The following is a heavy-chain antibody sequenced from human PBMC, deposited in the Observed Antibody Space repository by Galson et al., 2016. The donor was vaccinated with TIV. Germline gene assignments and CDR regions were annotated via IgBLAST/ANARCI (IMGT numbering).Heavy chain of an antibody. D-gene: IGHD5-12*01. CDR3: AGGTRAYDFGD. CDR1: GYTFTDYY. V-gene: IGHV1-2*02. J-gene: IGHJ4*02. CDR2: INPNSGGT. Sequence: SVKVSCKASGYTFTDYYLHWVRQAPGQGLEWMGWINPNSGGTLYAQKFQGRVTMTRDTSVSTAYMDLSRLRPDDTAVYYCAGGTRAYDFGDWGQGTLVTVSS.